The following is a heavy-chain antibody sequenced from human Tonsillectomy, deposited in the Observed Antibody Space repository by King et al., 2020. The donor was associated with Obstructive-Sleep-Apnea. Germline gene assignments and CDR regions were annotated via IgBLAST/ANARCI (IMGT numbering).Heavy chain of an antibody. CDR3: AREDTAMGGAFDI. V-gene: IGHV4-61*01. CDR2: IYYSGST. Sequence: VQLQESGPGLVKPSETLSLTCTVSGGSVSSGSYYWSWIRQPPGKGLEWIGYIYYSGSTNYNPSLKSRVTISVDTSKNQFSLKLSSVTAADTAVYYCAREDTAMGGAFDIWGQGTMVTVSS. D-gene: IGHD5-18*01. J-gene: IGHJ3*02. CDR1: GGSVSSGSYY.